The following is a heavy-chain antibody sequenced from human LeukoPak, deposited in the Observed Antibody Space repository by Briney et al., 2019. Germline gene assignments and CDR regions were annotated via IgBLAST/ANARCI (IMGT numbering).Heavy chain of an antibody. V-gene: IGHV1-8*01. D-gene: IGHD3-22*01. Sequence: EASVKVSCKASGYTFTSYDINWVRQATGQGLEWMGWMNPNSGNTGYAQKFQGRVTMTRNTSISTAYMELSRLRSDDTAVYYCARGGKWLLPFPFDYWGQGTLVTVSS. CDR3: ARGGKWLLPFPFDY. CDR1: GYTFTSYD. CDR2: MNPNSGNT. J-gene: IGHJ4*02.